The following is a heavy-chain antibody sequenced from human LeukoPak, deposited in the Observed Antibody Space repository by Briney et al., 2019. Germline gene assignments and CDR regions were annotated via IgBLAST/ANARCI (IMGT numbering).Heavy chain of an antibody. CDR3: VKDVSGSYTFDY. V-gene: IGHV3-13*04. J-gene: IGHJ4*02. CDR2: IGTAGDT. Sequence: PGGSLRLSCAASGFTFSSYDMHWVRQATGKGLEWVSAIGTAGDTYYPGSVKGRFTISRDDSKNTLYLQMSTLRAEDTAVYYCVKDVSGSYTFDYWGQGTLVTVSS. CDR1: GFTFSSYD. D-gene: IGHD1-26*01.